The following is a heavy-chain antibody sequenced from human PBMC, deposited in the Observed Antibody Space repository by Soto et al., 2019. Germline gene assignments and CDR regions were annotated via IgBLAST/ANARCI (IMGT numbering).Heavy chain of an antibody. Sequence: SETLSLTCAVYGGSFSGYYWSWIRQPPGKGLEWIGEINHSGSTNYNPSLKSRVTISVDTSKNQFSLKLSSVTAADTAVYYCARGAAPFSPIGRSTEASGELFDYWGQGTLVTVSS. V-gene: IGHV4-34*01. D-gene: IGHD6-25*01. CDR1: GGSFSGYY. CDR2: INHSGST. CDR3: ARGAAPFSPIGRSTEASGELFDY. J-gene: IGHJ4*02.